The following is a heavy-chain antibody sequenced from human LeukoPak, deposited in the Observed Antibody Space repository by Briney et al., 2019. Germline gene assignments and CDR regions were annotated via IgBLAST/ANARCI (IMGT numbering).Heavy chain of an antibody. CDR1: GDSISSYY. J-gene: IGHJ3*02. D-gene: IGHD4-17*01. Sequence: PSETLSLTCTVSGDSISSYYWSWIRQPPGKGLEWIGYIYYSGSTNYNPSLKSRVTISVDTSKNQFSLKLSSVTAADTAVYYCARADYDSAFDIWGQGTMVTVSS. CDR3: ARADYDSAFDI. CDR2: IYYSGST. V-gene: IGHV4-59*01.